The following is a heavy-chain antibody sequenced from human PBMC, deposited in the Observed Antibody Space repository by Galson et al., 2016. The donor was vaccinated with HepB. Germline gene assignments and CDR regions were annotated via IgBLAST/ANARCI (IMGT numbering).Heavy chain of an antibody. V-gene: IGHV4-4*02. CDR2: IYHSGTT. CDR3: AREPVVGGYYFDY. J-gene: IGHJ4*02. CDR1: GASIGSSTW. Sequence: SETLSLTCAVSGASIGSSTWWSWVRQPPGKGLEWIGEIYHSGTTNYNPSLTSRVTISVDKSKNHFSLNLTSLTAAATAVYYCAREPVVGGYYFDYWGQGTLVTGSA. D-gene: IGHD3-10*01.